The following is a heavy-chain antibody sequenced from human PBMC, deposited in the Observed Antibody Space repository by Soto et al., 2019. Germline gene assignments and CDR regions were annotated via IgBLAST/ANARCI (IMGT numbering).Heavy chain of an antibody. CDR2: IYYSGST. CDR3: ARPNSSSWDVAEYFQH. J-gene: IGHJ1*01. Sequence: QLQLQESGPGLVKPSETLSLTCTVSGGSISSSSYYWGWIRQPPGKGLEWIGSIYYSGSTYYNPSLKSRVTISVDTSKNQFSLKLSSVTAADTAVYYCARPNSSSWDVAEYFQHWGQGTLVTVSS. V-gene: IGHV4-39*01. D-gene: IGHD6-13*01. CDR1: GGSISSSSYY.